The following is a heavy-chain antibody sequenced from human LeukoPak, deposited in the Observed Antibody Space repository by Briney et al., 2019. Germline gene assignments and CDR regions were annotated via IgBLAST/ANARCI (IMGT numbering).Heavy chain of an antibody. V-gene: IGHV4-4*09. CDR2: IYTSGST. J-gene: IGHJ2*01. CDR3: ARSPGLCPTPYWYFDL. Sequence: SETLSLTCTVSGDPISSYYWSWIRQPPGKGLEGIGYIYTSGSTNYNPSLKSRVTISVDTSKNQFSLNLSSVTAADTAVYYYARSPGLCPTPYWYFDLWGRGTLVTVSS. CDR1: GDPISSYY. D-gene: IGHD2-2*01.